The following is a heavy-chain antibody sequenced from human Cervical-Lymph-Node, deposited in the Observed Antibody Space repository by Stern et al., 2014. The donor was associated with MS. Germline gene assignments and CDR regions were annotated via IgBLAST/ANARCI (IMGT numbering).Heavy chain of an antibody. CDR3: ARDRGILVVVTYSIDF. D-gene: IGHD2-15*01. Sequence: QVQLVQSGGAVVQPGRSLRLSCAASGFSFSTHAMHWVRQAPGKGLEWVAVISSDGSNQYYAESVKGRITVSRDNSKNTLSLQMNSLREEDTGVYYCARDRGILVVVTYSIDFWGQGTLVTVSS. CDR2: ISSDGSNQ. CDR1: GFSFSTHA. J-gene: IGHJ4*02. V-gene: IGHV3-30*03.